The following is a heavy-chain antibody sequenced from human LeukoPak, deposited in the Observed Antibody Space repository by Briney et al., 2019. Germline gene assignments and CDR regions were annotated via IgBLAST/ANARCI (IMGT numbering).Heavy chain of an antibody. V-gene: IGHV3-21*01. D-gene: IGHD3-22*01. J-gene: IGHJ4*02. CDR3: ARDRSPLYYDSSGYDF. CDR1: GFAFSSYS. Sequence: GGSLRLSCAASGFAFSSYSMTWVRPAPGEGLEPVSSIGTSSSDKAYADSVKGRFTISRDNAMKSVYLQMNSPRAEDTAVYYCARDRSPLYYDSSGYDFGGQGTLVTVSS. CDR2: IGTSSSDK.